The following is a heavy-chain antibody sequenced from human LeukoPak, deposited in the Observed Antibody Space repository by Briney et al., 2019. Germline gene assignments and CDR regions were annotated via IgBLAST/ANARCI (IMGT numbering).Heavy chain of an antibody. D-gene: IGHD3-3*01. CDR1: GFTFSVYA. Sequence: GSLRLSCTASGFTFSVYAMIWVRQAPEKGLEWVSGISGSGGSTYYADSVKGRFTISRDNSKNTLYLQMNSLRAEDTAVYYCAKVWSADFWSGYFTWSDPWGQGTLVTVSS. J-gene: IGHJ5*02. CDR2: ISGSGGST. CDR3: AKVWSADFWSGYFTWSDP. V-gene: IGHV3-23*01.